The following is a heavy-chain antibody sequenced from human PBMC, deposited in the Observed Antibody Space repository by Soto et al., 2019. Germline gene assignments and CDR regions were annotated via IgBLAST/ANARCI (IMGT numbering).Heavy chain of an antibody. V-gene: IGHV4-30-4*01. Sequence: SETLSLTCTVSGGSISSGDYYWSWIRQPPGKGLEWIGYIYYSGSTYYNPSLKSRVTISVDTSKNQFSLKLSSVTAADTAVYYCARDNYGDRIRDQGFDYWGQGALVTVSS. J-gene: IGHJ4*02. CDR1: GGSISSGDYY. D-gene: IGHD4-17*01. CDR2: IYYSGST. CDR3: ARDNYGDRIRDQGFDY.